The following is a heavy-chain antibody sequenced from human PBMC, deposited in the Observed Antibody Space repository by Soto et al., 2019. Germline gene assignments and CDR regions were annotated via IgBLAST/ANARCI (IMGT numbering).Heavy chain of an antibody. CDR2: VVESGDT. J-gene: IGHJ4*02. Sequence: QVQLHESGPRVVESSGALSLTCDFSSDSISGSDWWSWFLESPGKGLEWIGEVVESGDTNYDPSLTSGVTSSVEKTKKHLSVRLDSVTAADAAIYYCVRGIAETTSDNWEQGTLVIVSS. CDR1: SDSISGSDW. D-gene: IGHD2-2*01. CDR3: VRGIAETTSDN. V-gene: IGHV4-4*02.